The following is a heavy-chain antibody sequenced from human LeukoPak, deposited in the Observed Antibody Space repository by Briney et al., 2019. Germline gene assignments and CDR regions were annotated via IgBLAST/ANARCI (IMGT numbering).Heavy chain of an antibody. V-gene: IGHV3-74*01. CDR2: IDSDGTTI. Sequence: GGSPRLSCAVSGFTLSSYWMHWVRQAPGKGLVWVSRIDSDGTTINYADSVKGRFTISRDNANNTLYLQMNSLRAEDAGVYYCARGLTLLGYCSGTSCLMNYWGQGTLVTVSS. J-gene: IGHJ4*02. D-gene: IGHD2-2*01. CDR3: ARGLTLLGYCSGTSCLMNY. CDR1: GFTLSSYW.